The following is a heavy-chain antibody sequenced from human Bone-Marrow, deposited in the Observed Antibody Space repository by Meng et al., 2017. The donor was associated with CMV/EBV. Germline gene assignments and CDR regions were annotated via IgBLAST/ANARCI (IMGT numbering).Heavy chain of an antibody. Sequence: ASVKVSCKASGYSFTSYGISWVRQAPGQGLEWMGWISVYNGNTNYAQKLQGRVTMTTDTSTSTAYMELRSLRSDDTAVYYCARTGQWELLGGRAFDPWGQGTLVTVSS. CDR3: ARTGQWELLGGRAFDP. CDR2: ISVYNGNT. V-gene: IGHV1-18*01. D-gene: IGHD1-26*01. J-gene: IGHJ5*02. CDR1: GYSFTSYG.